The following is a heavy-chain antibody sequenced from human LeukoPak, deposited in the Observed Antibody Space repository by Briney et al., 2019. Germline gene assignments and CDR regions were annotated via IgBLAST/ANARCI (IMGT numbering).Heavy chain of an antibody. V-gene: IGHV3-9*01. CDR1: GFTFDDYA. Sequence: GGSLRLSCAASGFTFDDYAMHWVRQAPGKGLEWVSGISWNSGSMGYADSVKGRFTISRDNAKNSLYLQMNSLRAEDTALYYCTKGSSWSNGDFDCWGQGTLVTVSS. D-gene: IGHD6-13*01. J-gene: IGHJ4*02. CDR2: ISWNSGSM. CDR3: TKGSSWSNGDFDC.